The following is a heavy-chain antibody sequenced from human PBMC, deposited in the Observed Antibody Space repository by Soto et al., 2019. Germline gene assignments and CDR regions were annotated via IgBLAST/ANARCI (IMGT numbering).Heavy chain of an antibody. CDR2: TYYRSRWYN. Sequence: SQTLSLTCAISGDSVSSNSAAWNWIRLSPSRGLEWLARTYYRSRWYNDYAVSVRSRITVNPDTSKNQFSLQLTSVTPVDTAVYYCAGTTSHQWYYMDVWGKGTTVTVS. CDR3: AGTTSHQWYYMDV. CDR1: GDSVSSNSAA. J-gene: IGHJ6*03. V-gene: IGHV6-1*01. D-gene: IGHD1-7*01.